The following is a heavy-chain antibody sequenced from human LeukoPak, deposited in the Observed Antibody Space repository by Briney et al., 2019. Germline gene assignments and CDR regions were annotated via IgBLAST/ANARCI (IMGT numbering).Heavy chain of an antibody. J-gene: IGHJ3*02. CDR2: MHYSGST. CDR3: ARDLGLRYFDWLLYGEAFDI. V-gene: IGHV4-59*01. Sequence: PSETLSLTCTVSGGSIRSYYWSWIRQSPGKGLEWIGNMHYSGSTNYNPSLKSRVTISVDTSKNQFSLMLSSVTAADTAVYYCARDLGLRYFDWLLYGEAFDIWGQGTMVTVSS. CDR1: GGSIRSYY. D-gene: IGHD3-9*01.